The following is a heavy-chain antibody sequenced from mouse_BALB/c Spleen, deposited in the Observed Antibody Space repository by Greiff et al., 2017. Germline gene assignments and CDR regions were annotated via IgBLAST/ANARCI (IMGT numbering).Heavy chain of an antibody. V-gene: IGHV5-6-2*01. J-gene: IGHJ2*01. D-gene: IGHD1-1*01. Sequence: EVKLMESGGGLVKLGGSLKLSCAASGFTFSSYYMSWVRQTPEKRLELVAAINSNGGSTYYPDTVKGRFTISRDNAKNTLYLQMSSLKSEDTALYYCARHYYGSSTFDYWGQGTTLTVSS. CDR2: INSNGGST. CDR3: ARHYYGSSTFDY. CDR1: GFTFSSYY.